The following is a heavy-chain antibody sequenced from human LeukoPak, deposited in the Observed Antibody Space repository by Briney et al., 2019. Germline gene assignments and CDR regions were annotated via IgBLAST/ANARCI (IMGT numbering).Heavy chain of an antibody. V-gene: IGHV4-34*01. D-gene: IGHD6-13*01. Sequence: ASETLSLTCAVSGGSFSGYYWHWIRQPPGKGLEWIGEINHSGSTNYNPSLKSRVTISVDKSKNQFSLKLSSVTAADTAVYYCARAGSSSWSGFDYWGQGTLVTVSS. J-gene: IGHJ4*02. CDR3: ARAGSSSWSGFDY. CDR2: INHSGST. CDR1: GGSFSGYY.